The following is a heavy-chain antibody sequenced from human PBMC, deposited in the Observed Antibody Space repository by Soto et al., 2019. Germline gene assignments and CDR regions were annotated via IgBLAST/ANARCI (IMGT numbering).Heavy chain of an antibody. CDR3: ARTLVVAEYYYYGMDV. CDR2: IIPIFGTA. J-gene: IGHJ6*02. CDR1: GGTFSSYA. Sequence: EASVKVSCKASGGTFSSYAISWVRQAPGQGLEWMGGIIPIFGTADYAQKFQGRVTITADESTSTAYMELSSLRSEDTAVYYCARTLVVAEYYYYGMDVWGQGTTVTVSS. V-gene: IGHV1-69*13. D-gene: IGHD2-15*01.